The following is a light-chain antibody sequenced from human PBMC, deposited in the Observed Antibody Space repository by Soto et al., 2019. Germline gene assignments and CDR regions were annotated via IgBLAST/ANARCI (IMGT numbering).Light chain of an antibody. Sequence: QSVLTQPASVSGSPGQSITVSCTGTSSDVGAYNLVSWYQQHPGKAPRLIIYEGTKRPSGISHRFSGSKSDNTASLTISGLRAEDEAHYHCCSYAGSRTFVFGGGTKVTV. J-gene: IGLJ3*02. CDR3: CSYAGSRTFV. CDR2: EGT. V-gene: IGLV2-23*01. CDR1: SSDVGAYNL.